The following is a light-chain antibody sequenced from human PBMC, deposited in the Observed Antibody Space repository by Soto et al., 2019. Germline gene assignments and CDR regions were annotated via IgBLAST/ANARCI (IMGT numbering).Light chain of an antibody. Sequence: DIHMTRSPSTLSASVGHRCTIACRASQSISSWLAWYQQKPVKAPKLLIYDASRLASGAPSCISGSCSRKLFLLIISSQQHDDFASYYYQQYNSHWTFGQGTKVDIK. CDR2: DAS. V-gene: IGKV1-5*01. CDR3: QQYNSHWT. CDR1: QSISSW. J-gene: IGKJ1*01.